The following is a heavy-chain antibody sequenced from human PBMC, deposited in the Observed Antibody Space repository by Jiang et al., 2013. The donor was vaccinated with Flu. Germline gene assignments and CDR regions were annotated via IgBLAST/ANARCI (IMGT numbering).Heavy chain of an antibody. J-gene: IGHJ4*02. CDR3: ARTMYDTSGYYFDY. Sequence: KPTQTLTLTCTLSGFSFSLSGMRASWIRQPPGKALEWLARIDWDDEKFYSTSLKTRLTISKDTSKNQVVLTMTNMDPVDTATYYCARTMYDTSGYYFDYWGQGTLVTVFS. D-gene: IGHD3-22*01. V-gene: IGHV2-70*04. CDR1: GFSFSLSGMR. CDR2: IDWDDEK.